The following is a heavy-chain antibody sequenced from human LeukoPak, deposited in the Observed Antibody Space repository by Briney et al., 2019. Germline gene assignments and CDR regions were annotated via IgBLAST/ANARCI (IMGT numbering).Heavy chain of an antibody. J-gene: IGHJ6*03. CDR1: GGSISSSSYY. CDR3: ARGGYYYYYMDV. CDR2: IYYSGST. Sequence: PSETLSLTRTVSGGSISSSSYYWGWIRQPPGKGLEWIGSIYYSGSTNYNPSLKSRVTISVDTSKNQFSLKLSSVTAADTAVYYCARGGYYYYYMDVWGKGTTVTISS. V-gene: IGHV4-39*07.